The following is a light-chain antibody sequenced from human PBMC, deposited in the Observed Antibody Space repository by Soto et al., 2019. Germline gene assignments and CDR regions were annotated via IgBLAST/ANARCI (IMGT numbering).Light chain of an antibody. V-gene: IGKV3-11*01. CDR2: DAT. CDR1: QSVASH. Sequence: EVVLTQSPAILSFSPGERATLSCRASQSVASHLAWYQQKPGQAPRLLIYDATKRATGIPARFSGNGFGTYFTLTISSLAPADVAVYYCQQRSSVITVGQGTRLDIK. J-gene: IGKJ5*01. CDR3: QQRSSVIT.